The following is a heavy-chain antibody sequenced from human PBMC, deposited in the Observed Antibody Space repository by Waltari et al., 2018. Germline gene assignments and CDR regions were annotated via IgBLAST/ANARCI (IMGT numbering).Heavy chain of an antibody. CDR3: ARGRMGDIVVVPAALFDY. J-gene: IGHJ4*02. CDR1: GGTFSSYA. D-gene: IGHD2-2*01. CDR2: IIPSLGIA. Sequence: QVQLVQSGAEVKKPGSSVKVSCKASGGTFSSYAISWVRQAPGQGLEWMGGIIPSLGIANYAQKFQGRVTITADKSTSTAYMELSSLRSEDTAVYYCARGRMGDIVVVPAALFDYWGQGTLVTVSS. V-gene: IGHV1-69*10.